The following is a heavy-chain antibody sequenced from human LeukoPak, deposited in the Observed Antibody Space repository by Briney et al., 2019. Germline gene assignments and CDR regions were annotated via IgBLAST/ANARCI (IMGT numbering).Heavy chain of an antibody. CDR1: GGSISSCDYY. CDR3: AHGNILTGLGIDY. CDR2: IYYSGST. Sequence: SETLSLTCTVSGGSISSCDYYWSWMRQPPGKGLEWIGYIYYSGSTYYNPSLKSRVTISVDTSKNQFSLKLSSVTAADTAVYYCAHGNILTGLGIDYWRQGTLVSV. D-gene: IGHD3-9*01. J-gene: IGHJ4*02. V-gene: IGHV4-30-4*01.